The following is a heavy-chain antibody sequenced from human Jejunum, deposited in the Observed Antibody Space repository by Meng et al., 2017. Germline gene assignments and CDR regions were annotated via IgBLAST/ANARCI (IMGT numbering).Heavy chain of an antibody. CDR3: ARHEVDFDN. D-gene: IGHD1-26*01. J-gene: IGHJ4*02. V-gene: IGHV4-34*02. CDR2: FTRGGTT. Sequence: QVQLQQWGAGLLQPSETLSLTFAVYGGSISGYFWSWIRQAPGEGLEWVGEFTRGGTTNYNPSLKSRVTISADTSKNQFSLTLSSVSAADTAVYYCARHEVDFDNWGQGTLVTVSS. CDR1: GGSISGYF.